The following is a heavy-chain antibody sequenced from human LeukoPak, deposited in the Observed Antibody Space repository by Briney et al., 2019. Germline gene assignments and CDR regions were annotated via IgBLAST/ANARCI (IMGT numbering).Heavy chain of an antibody. CDR1: GCSISSGGYY. Sequence: TSETLSLTCTVSGCSISSGGYYWSWIRQHPGKGLEWIGYIYYSGSTYYNPSLKSRVTISVDTSKNQFSLKLSSVTAEDTAVYYCARERVKHYYDSSGYYVDAFDIWGQGTMVTVSS. CDR3: ARERVKHYYDSSGYYVDAFDI. V-gene: IGHV4-31*03. J-gene: IGHJ3*02. CDR2: IYYSGST. D-gene: IGHD3-22*01.